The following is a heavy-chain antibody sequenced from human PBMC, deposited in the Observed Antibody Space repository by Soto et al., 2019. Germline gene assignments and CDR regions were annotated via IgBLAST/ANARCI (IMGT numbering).Heavy chain of an antibody. V-gene: IGHV1-69*04. Sequence: ASVKVSCKASGGTFSSYTISWVRQAPGQGLEWMGRIIPILGIANYAQKFQGRVTITADKSTSTAYMELSSLRSEDTAVYYCARDHQPQYYFDYWGQGTLVTVSS. CDR2: IIPILGIA. CDR3: ARDHQPQYYFDY. J-gene: IGHJ4*02. CDR1: GGTFSSYT.